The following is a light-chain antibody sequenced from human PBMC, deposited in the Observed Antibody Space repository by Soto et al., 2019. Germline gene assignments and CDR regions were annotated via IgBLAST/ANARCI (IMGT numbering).Light chain of an antibody. CDR1: QTISGW. V-gene: IGKV1-5*03. Sequence: TQTPSTLSGFSGERVTLPWPASQTISGWLAWDQQKPGKAPKLLIYKSSTLKSGVPSRFSGSGSGTDFTLTISSLQPEDFATYYCQQSFSSPPWTFGQGTKVDIK. CDR2: KSS. CDR3: QQSFSSPPWT. J-gene: IGKJ1*01.